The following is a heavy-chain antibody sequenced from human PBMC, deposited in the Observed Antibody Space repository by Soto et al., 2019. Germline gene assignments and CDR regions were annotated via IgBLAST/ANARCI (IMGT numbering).Heavy chain of an antibody. J-gene: IGHJ4*02. V-gene: IGHV4-59*01. CDR3: AREGKAGIDY. CDR2: IFDSGGT. Sequence: SETLSLTCTVSGDSIRNYYWSWIRQPPGKGLEWIGYIFDSGGTNYNPSLKSRVAISVDTSKNHLSLRLSSVTAADTAVYYCAREGKAGIDYWGQGTPVTVSS. CDR1: GDSIRNYY. D-gene: IGHD6-25*01.